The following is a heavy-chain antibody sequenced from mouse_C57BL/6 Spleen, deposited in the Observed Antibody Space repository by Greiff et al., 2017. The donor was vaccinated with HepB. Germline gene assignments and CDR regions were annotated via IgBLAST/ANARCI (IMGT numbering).Heavy chain of an antibody. Sequence: EVQGVESGGGLVKPGGSLKLSCAASGFTFSSYTMSWVRQTPEKRLEWVATISGGGGNTYYPDSVKGRFTISRDNAKNTLYLQMSSLRSEDTALYYCARGGPYYSNYGWYYFDYWGQGTTLTVSS. V-gene: IGHV5-9*01. D-gene: IGHD2-5*01. J-gene: IGHJ2*01. CDR3: ARGGPYYSNYGWYYFDY. CDR1: GFTFSSYT. CDR2: ISGGGGNT.